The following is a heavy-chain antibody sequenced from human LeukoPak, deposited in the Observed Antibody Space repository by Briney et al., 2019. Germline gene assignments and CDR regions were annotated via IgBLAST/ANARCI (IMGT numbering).Heavy chain of an antibody. CDR2: ISNDGGGT. V-gene: IGHV3-23*01. CDR3: AKGSSGYFADL. J-gene: IGHJ5*02. D-gene: IGHD3-22*01. CDR1: GFIFNNYG. Sequence: PGGSLRLSCAVSGFIFNNYGLIWVRQAPGKGLEWVSAISNDGGGTQYADFVKGRFTISRDNSKHTLFLQMNSLRAEDTALYYCAKGSSGYFADLWGQGTLVTVSS.